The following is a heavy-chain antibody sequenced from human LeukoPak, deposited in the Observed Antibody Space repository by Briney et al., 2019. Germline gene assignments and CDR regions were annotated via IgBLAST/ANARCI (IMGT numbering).Heavy chain of an antibody. CDR3: VRDSNYHPDC. CDR2: INSDGSWT. D-gene: IGHD4-11*01. CDR1: GNYW. Sequence: TGGSLRLSCAASGNYWMHWVRQAPGKGLVWVSHINSDGSWTSYADSVKGRFTISKDNAKNTVYLQMNNLRAEDTAVYYCVRDSNYHPDCWGQGTLVTVSS. V-gene: IGHV3-74*01. J-gene: IGHJ4*02.